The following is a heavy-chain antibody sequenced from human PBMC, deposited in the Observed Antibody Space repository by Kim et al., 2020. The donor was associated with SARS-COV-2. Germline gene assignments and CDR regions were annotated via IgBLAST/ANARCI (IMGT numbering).Heavy chain of an antibody. CDR1: GCSISSSSYY. V-gene: IGHV4-39*01. CDR3: ARLDFAIYYFHY. Sequence: SETLSLTCTVSGCSISSSSYYWGWIRQPPGKGLEWIGSIYYSGSTYYNPSLKSRVTISVDTSKNQFSLKLSSVTAADTAVYYCARLDFAIYYFHYWGQGT. J-gene: IGHJ4*02. CDR2: IYYSGST. D-gene: IGHD2-2*02.